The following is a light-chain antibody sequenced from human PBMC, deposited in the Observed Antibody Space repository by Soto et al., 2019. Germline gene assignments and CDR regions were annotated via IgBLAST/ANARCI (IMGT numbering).Light chain of an antibody. Sequence: EIVLTQSPGTLSLSPGERATLSCRASQSVSSSYLAWYQQKPGQAPRLLIYGASSRATGIPDRFSGSGSGTDFTLTISRLEPEDFAVYYCQQYGSSPQCTFGGGTNVEIK. CDR1: QSVSSSY. CDR2: GAS. CDR3: QQYGSSPQCT. V-gene: IGKV3-20*01. J-gene: IGKJ4*01.